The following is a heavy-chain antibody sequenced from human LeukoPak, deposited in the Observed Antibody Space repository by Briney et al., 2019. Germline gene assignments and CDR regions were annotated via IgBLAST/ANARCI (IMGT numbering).Heavy chain of an antibody. Sequence: SVKVSCKASGYTFTGYYMHWVRQAPGQGLEWMGGIIPIFGTANYAQKFQGRVTITADESTSTAYMELSSLRSEDTAVYYCARETPDYGDDYWGQGTLVTVSS. CDR3: ARETPDYGDDY. CDR1: GYTFTGYY. CDR2: IIPIFGTA. D-gene: IGHD4-17*01. J-gene: IGHJ4*02. V-gene: IGHV1-69*13.